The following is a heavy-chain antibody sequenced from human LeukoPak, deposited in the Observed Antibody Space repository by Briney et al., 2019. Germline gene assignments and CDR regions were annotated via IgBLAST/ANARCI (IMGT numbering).Heavy chain of an antibody. V-gene: IGHV4-34*01. Sequence: SETLSLTCTVSGGSISSYYWSWIRQPPGKGLEWIGEINHSGSTNYNPSLKSRVTISVDTSKNQFSLKLSSVTAADTAVYYCARGGEGEGATILVWFDPWGQGTLVTVSS. CDR1: GGSISSYY. CDR3: ARGGEGEGATILVWFDP. CDR2: INHSGST. D-gene: IGHD1-26*01. J-gene: IGHJ5*02.